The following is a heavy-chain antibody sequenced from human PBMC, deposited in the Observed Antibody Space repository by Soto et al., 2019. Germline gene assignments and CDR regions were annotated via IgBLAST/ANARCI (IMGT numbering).Heavy chain of an antibody. CDR3: AREFCSGGNCYTYYFDP. CDR1: GLTFNRYW. CDR2: INTDGSNT. Sequence: GSLRLSCAASGLTFNRYWMHWVRHAPGKGLVWVSHINTDGSNTNYADSVKDRFTISRDNAKSTLFLQMNSLRDEDTAVYYCAREFCSGGNCYTYYFDPWGQGIPVTVSS. J-gene: IGHJ5*02. D-gene: IGHD2-15*01. V-gene: IGHV3-74*01.